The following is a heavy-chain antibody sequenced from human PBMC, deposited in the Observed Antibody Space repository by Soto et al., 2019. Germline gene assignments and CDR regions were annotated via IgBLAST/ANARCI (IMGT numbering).Heavy chain of an antibody. CDR1: GYTFTSYA. V-gene: IGHV1-2*04. CDR3: ARDRGKYYYDSSGSYGMDV. CDR2: INPNSGGT. J-gene: IGHJ6*02. D-gene: IGHD3-22*01. Sequence: GASVKVSCKASGYTFTSYAMHWVRQAPGQGLEWMGWINPNSGGTNYAQKFQGWVTMTRDTSISTAYMELSRLRSDDTAVYYCARDRGKYYYDSSGSYGMDVWGQGTTVTVSS.